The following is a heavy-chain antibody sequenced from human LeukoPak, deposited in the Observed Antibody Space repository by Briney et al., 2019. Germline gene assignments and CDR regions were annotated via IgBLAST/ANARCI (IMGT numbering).Heavy chain of an antibody. CDR3: ARATVAGGIYFDY. D-gene: IGHD6-19*01. CDR2: INPNSGGT. CDR1: GYTFTGYY. J-gene: IGHJ4*02. Sequence: ASVKVSCKASGYTFTGYYMHWVRQAPGQGLEWMGRINPNSGGTNYAQKFQGRVTMTRDTSISTAYMELSRLRSDDTAVYYCARATVAGGIYFDYWGQGTLVTVSS. V-gene: IGHV1-2*06.